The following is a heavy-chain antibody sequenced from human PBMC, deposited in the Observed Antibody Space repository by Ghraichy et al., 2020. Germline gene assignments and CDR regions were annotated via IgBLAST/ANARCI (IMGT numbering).Heavy chain of an antibody. J-gene: IGHJ6*02. CDR3: ARVTYYDFWSGHYAGYQYGMDV. CDR2: IKQDGSEE. CDR1: GFTFSSNW. V-gene: IGHV3-7*04. Sequence: GGSLRLSCAASGFTFSSNWMSWVRQAPGKGLEWVANIKQDGSEEYYVDSVKGRFTISRDNAKNSLYLQMNSLRAEDTAVYYCARVTYYDFWSGHYAGYQYGMDVWGQGTTVTVSS. D-gene: IGHD3-3*01.